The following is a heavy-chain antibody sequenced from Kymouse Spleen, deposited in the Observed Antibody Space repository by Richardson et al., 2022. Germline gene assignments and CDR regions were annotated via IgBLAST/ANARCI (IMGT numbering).Heavy chain of an antibody. CDR1: GFTFSSYA. V-gene: IGHV3-23*04. CDR2: ISGSGGST. D-gene: IGHD6-13*01. J-gene: IGHJ6*02. CDR3: AKDRSSCDYYYYGMDV. Sequence: EVQLVESGGGLVQPGGSLRLSCAASGFTFSSYAMSWVRQAPGKGLEWVSAISGSGGSTYYADSVKGRFTISRDNSKNTLYLQMNSLRAEDTAVYYCAKDRSSCDYYYYGMDVWGQGTTVTVSS.